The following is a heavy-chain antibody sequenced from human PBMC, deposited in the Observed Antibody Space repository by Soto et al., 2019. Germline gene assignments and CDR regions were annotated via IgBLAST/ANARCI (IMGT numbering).Heavy chain of an antibody. V-gene: IGHV3-33*01. D-gene: IGHD5-12*01. CDR3: ARGRDGYNPDY. CDR1: GFTFRNYG. J-gene: IGHJ4*02. Sequence: QVQLVESGGGVVQPGRSLRLSCAASGFTFRNYGMHWVRQAPGKGLEWMAVIWYDGSNKDYADSVKGRFTISRDNSKNTLDLQMNSLRDDDTAVYYCARGRDGYNPDYWGQGTLVTVSS. CDR2: IWYDGSNK.